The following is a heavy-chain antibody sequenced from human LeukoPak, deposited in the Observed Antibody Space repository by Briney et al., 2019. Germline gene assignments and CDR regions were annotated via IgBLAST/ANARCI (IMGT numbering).Heavy chain of an antibody. V-gene: IGHV4-38-2*02. D-gene: IGHD6-19*01. CDR1: GYSISSGYY. Sequence: PSETLSLTCTVSGYSISSGYYWGWIRQPPGKGPEWIGEINHSGSTNYNPSLKSRVTISVDTSKNQLSLTLRSVTAADTAVYYCARETEKQWQYWGQGTMATVSS. CDR3: ARETEKQWQY. CDR2: INHSGST. J-gene: IGHJ3*01.